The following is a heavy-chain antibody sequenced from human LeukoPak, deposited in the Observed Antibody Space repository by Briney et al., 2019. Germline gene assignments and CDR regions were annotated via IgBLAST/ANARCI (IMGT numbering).Heavy chain of an antibody. CDR2: IYSDGST. V-gene: IGHV3-53*01. Sequence: GGSLRLSCAASGFIVSGDFMSWVRQAPGKGLEWVSVIYSDGSTYYADSVKGRFSISRDNSKNTLYLQMNSLRADDTAVYYCADAIFPGITATGTFWGQGTLVTVSS. CDR1: GFIVSGDF. CDR3: ADAIFPGITATGTF. D-gene: IGHD6-13*01. J-gene: IGHJ4*02.